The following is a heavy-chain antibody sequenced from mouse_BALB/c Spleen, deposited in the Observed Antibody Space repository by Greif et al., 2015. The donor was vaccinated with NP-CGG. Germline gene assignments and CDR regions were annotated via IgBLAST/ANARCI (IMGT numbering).Heavy chain of an antibody. Sequence: VQLQQSGPELVKPGASVKIPCKASGYTFTDYNMDWVKQSHGKSLEWIGDINPNNGGTIYNQKFKGKATLTVDKSSSTAYMELRSLASEDTAGYYWARRGYGNSYWYFDVWGAGTTVTVSS. CDR1: GYTFTDYN. CDR3: ARRGYGNSYWYFDV. CDR2: INPNNGGT. J-gene: IGHJ1*01. D-gene: IGHD2-10*02. V-gene: IGHV1-18*01.